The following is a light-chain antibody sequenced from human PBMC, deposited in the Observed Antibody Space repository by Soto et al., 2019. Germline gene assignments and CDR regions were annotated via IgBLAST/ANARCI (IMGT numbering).Light chain of an antibody. Sequence: QSVLTQPRAVSGSPGQSVTISCTGTSSDVGTYDFVSWYQQHPGKAPTLIIYDVSKRPSGVPDRFSGSNSGNTASLTISGLQAEDEVDYWCCSYAGTYTYVFGSGTKVTVL. CDR2: DVS. CDR1: SSDVGTYDF. J-gene: IGLJ1*01. V-gene: IGLV2-11*01. CDR3: CSYAGTYTYV.